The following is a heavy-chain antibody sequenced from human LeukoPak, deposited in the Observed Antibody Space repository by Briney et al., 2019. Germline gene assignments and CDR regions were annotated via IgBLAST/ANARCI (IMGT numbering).Heavy chain of an antibody. D-gene: IGHD3-10*01. Sequence: GGSLRLSCAASGFTFSSYAMSWVRQAPGKGLEWVSAISGSGGSTYSADSVKGRFTISRDNSKNTLYLQMNSLRAEDTAVYYCARDYGSGSYYNGNDYWGQGTLVTVSS. CDR2: ISGSGGST. CDR1: GFTFSSYA. J-gene: IGHJ4*02. V-gene: IGHV3-23*01. CDR3: ARDYGSGSYYNGNDY.